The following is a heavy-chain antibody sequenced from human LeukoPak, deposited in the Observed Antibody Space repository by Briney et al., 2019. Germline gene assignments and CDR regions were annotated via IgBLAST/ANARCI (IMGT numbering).Heavy chain of an antibody. CDR3: ANWGVVIRVFLVGFHKEAYYFDS. D-gene: IGHD2-21*01. CDR2: LSGSGGGT. Sequence: GGSLRLSCAVSGITLSNYGMSWVRQAPGKGLEWVSGLSGSGGGTNYADSVEGRFTTSRDNRKNTLYLQMNSLRAEETAVYFCANWGVVIRVFLVGFHKEAYYFDSWGQGALVTVSS. J-gene: IGHJ4*02. CDR1: GITLSNYG. V-gene: IGHV3-23*01.